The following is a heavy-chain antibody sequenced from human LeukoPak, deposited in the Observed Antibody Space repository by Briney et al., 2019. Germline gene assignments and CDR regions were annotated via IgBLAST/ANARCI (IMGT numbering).Heavy chain of an antibody. Sequence: GGSLRLSCAVSGLTFSSAWMDWVRQAPGKGVEWVASISPDGNKKYSADSVKGRFTISTDNAKNSLYLQMNSLRAADTALYYCAKAVTGTGHFDYWGQGTLVTVSS. CDR1: GLTFSSAW. D-gene: IGHD1-7*01. CDR3: AKAVTGTGHFDY. V-gene: IGHV3-7*03. CDR2: ISPDGNKK. J-gene: IGHJ4*02.